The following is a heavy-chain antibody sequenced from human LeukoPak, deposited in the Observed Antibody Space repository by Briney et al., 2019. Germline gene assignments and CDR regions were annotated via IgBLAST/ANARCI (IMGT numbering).Heavy chain of an antibody. D-gene: IGHD6-13*01. V-gene: IGHV4-59*01. Sequence: SETLSLTCTVSGGSISSYYWSWIRQPPGKGLEWIGYIYYSGSTNYNPSLESRVTISVDTSKNQFSLKLSSVTAADTAVYYCARASTAAGIFDYWGQGTLVTVSS. CDR3: ARASTAAGIFDY. J-gene: IGHJ4*02. CDR2: IYYSGST. CDR1: GGSISSYY.